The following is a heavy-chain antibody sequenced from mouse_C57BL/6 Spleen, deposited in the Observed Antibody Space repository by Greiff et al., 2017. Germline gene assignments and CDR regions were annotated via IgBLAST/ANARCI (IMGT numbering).Heavy chain of an antibody. CDR1: GYTFTSYW. Sequence: QVQLQQPGAELVKPGASVKLSCKASGYTFTSYWMHWVKQRPGQGLEWIGMIHPNSGSTNYNEKFKSKATLTVDKSSSTAYMQLSSLTSEDSAVYYCSSHYDYDWAWFAYWGQGTLVTVSA. J-gene: IGHJ3*01. D-gene: IGHD2-4*01. CDR3: SSHYDYDWAWFAY. V-gene: IGHV1-64*01. CDR2: IHPNSGST.